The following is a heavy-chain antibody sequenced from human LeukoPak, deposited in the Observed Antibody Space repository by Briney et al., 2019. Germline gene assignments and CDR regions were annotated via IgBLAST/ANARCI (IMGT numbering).Heavy chain of an antibody. CDR2: ISSSSSYI. J-gene: IGHJ4*02. CDR3: ARAISYDSPHIDY. CDR1: GFTFSSYS. D-gene: IGHD3-16*01. V-gene: IGHV3-21*01. Sequence: GGSLRLSCAASGFTFSSYSMNWVRQAPGKGLEWVSSISSSSSYIYYADSVKGRFTISRDNAKNSLYLQMNSLRAEDTAVYYCARAISYDSPHIDYWGQGTWVSVSS.